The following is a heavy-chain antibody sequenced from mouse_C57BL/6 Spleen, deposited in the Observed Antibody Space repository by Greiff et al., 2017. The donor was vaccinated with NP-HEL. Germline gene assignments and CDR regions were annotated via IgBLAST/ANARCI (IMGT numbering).Heavy chain of an antibody. J-gene: IGHJ4*01. CDR2: IDPSDSYT. CDR3: ARWGPPMDY. Sequence: QVQLQQPGAELVKPGASVKLSCKASGYTFTSYWMQWVKQRPGQGLEWIGEIDPSDSYTNYNQKFKGKATLTVDTSSSTTYMQLSSLTSEDSAVYCCARWGPPMDYWGQGTSVTVSS. D-gene: IGHD3-3*01. V-gene: IGHV1-50*01. CDR1: GYTFTSYW.